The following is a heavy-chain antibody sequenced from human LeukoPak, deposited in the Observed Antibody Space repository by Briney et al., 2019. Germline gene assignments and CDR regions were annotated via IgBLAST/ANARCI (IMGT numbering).Heavy chain of an antibody. Sequence: GGSLRLSCAASGFTFSSYSMNWVRQAPGKGLEWVSYISSSSSTIYYADSVKGRFTISRDNAKDSLYLQMNSLRAEDTAVYYCARGGSITGYSDWFDPWGQGTLVTVSS. V-gene: IGHV3-48*01. D-gene: IGHD1-20*01. CDR3: ARGGSITGYSDWFDP. CDR2: ISSSSSTI. J-gene: IGHJ5*02. CDR1: GFTFSSYS.